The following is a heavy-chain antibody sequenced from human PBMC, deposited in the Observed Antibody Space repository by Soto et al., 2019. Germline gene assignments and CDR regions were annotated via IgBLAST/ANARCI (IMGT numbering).Heavy chain of an antibody. D-gene: IGHD3-9*01. CDR3: ARDCHAHVLRYFDWLSAPDY. CDR1: GFTFSSYG. CDR2: IWYDGSNK. V-gene: IGHV3-33*01. Sequence: PGGSLRLSCAASGFTFSSYGMHWVRQALGKGLEWVAVIWYDGSNKYYADSVKGRFTISRDNSKNTLYLQMNSLRAEDTAVYYCARDCHAHVLRYFDWLSAPDYSGQGTLVTVSS. J-gene: IGHJ4*02.